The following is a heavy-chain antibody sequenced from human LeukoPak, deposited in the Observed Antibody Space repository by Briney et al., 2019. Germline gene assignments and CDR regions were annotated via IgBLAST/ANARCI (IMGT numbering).Heavy chain of an antibody. V-gene: IGHV3-49*04. Sequence: GGSLRLSCTASGFTFGDYAMSWVRQAPGKGLEWVGFVRVKGYGATTEYAVSVKGRFTISRDDSKSIAYLQMNSLKTADTGVYYCTRGGYGGGSFDYWGQGTLVTVSS. J-gene: IGHJ4*02. CDR2: VRVKGYGATT. CDR3: TRGGYGGGSFDY. CDR1: GFTFGDYA. D-gene: IGHD4-23*01.